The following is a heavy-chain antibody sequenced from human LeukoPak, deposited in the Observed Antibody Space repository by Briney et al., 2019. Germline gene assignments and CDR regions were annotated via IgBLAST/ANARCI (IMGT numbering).Heavy chain of an antibody. Sequence: GGPLRLSCAASGFTFSDYYMSWIRQAPGKGLEWVSYISSSGSTIYYADSVKGRFTISRDNAKNSLYLQMNSLRAEDTAVYYCARVDSSGYYFVGVDYFDYWGQGTLVTVSS. J-gene: IGHJ4*02. CDR1: GFTFSDYY. CDR2: ISSSGSTI. D-gene: IGHD3-22*01. CDR3: ARVDSSGYYFVGVDYFDY. V-gene: IGHV3-11*01.